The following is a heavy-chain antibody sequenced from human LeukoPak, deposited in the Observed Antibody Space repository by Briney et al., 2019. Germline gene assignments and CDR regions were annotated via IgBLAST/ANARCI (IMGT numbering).Heavy chain of an antibody. CDR1: VGSISSGNW. J-gene: IGHJ6*02. Sequence: ASETLSLTCGVSVGSISSGNWWTWVRQSPGKGLEWIGEIHHNGTRNYNPSLKSRVIISLDTFKNHISLILASLPAADTAVYYCASAPILRGEGGEHYRCGLDVWGQGTTVIVSS. CDR2: IHHNGTR. D-gene: IGHD2-2*02. V-gene: IGHV4/OR15-8*01. CDR3: ASAPILRGEGGEHYRCGLDV.